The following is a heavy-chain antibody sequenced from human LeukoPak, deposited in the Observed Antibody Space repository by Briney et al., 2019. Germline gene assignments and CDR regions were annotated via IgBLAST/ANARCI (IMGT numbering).Heavy chain of an antibody. D-gene: IGHD5-12*01. CDR2: ISGSGGST. CDR3: AKYHIGGYSGYATIYYYGMDV. CDR1: GFTFSSYA. V-gene: IGHV3-23*01. J-gene: IGHJ6*02. Sequence: PGGSLRLSCAASGFTFSSYAMSWVRQAPGRGLEWVSAISGSGGSTYYADSVEGRFTISRDNSKNTLYLQMNSLRAEDTAVYYCAKYHIGGYSGYATIYYYGMDVWGQGTTVTVSS.